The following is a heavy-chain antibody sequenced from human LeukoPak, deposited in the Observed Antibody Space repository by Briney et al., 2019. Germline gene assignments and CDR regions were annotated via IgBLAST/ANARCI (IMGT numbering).Heavy chain of an antibody. J-gene: IGHJ4*02. CDR2: ISGSGGST. V-gene: IGHV3-23*01. CDR3: ARVPRIAVAGKGGGFDY. Sequence: GGSLRLSCAASGFTFSSYGMSWVRQAPGKGLEWVSAISGSGGSTYYADSVKGRFTISRDNAKNTLYLQMNSLRAEDTAVYYCARVPRIAVAGKGGGFDYWGQGTLVTVSS. CDR1: GFTFSSYG. D-gene: IGHD6-19*01.